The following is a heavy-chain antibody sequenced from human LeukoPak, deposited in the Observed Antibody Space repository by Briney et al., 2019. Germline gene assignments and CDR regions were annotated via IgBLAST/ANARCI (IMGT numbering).Heavy chain of an antibody. V-gene: IGHV4-39*01. J-gene: IGHJ6*03. CDR1: GGSISSSSYY. CDR2: IYYSGST. CDR3: ASLWPHNYYYYYMGV. D-gene: IGHD3-10*01. Sequence: SETLSLTCTVSGGSISSSSYYWGWIRQPPGKGLEWVGSIYYSGSTYYNPSLKSRVTISVGTSKNQFSLKLSSVTAADTAVYYCASLWPHNYYYYYMGVWGKGTSVTVSS.